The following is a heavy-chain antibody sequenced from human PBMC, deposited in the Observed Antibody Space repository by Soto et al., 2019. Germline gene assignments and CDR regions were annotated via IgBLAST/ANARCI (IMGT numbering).Heavy chain of an antibody. D-gene: IGHD3-22*01. CDR3: ARANDYYDSSGYLNFDY. CDR1: GGSISSGDYY. V-gene: IGHV4-30-4*01. Sequence: SETLSLTCTVSGGSISSGDYYWSWISQTPGKGLEWIGYIYYSGSTYYNPSLKGRVTISVDTSKNQFSLKLSSVTAADTAVYYCARANDYYDSSGYLNFDYWGQGTLVTVYS. CDR2: IYYSGST. J-gene: IGHJ4*02.